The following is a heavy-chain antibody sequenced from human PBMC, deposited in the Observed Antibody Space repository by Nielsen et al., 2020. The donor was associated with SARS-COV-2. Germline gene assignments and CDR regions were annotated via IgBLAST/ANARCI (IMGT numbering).Heavy chain of an antibody. CDR2: IKSKTDGGTT. CDR3: TTGRYSYADDAFDI. Sequence: WIRQPPGKGLEWVGRIKSKTDGGTTDYAAPVKGRFTISRDDSKNTLYLQMNSLKTEDTAVYYCTTGRYSYADDAFDIWGQGTMVTVSS. J-gene: IGHJ3*02. D-gene: IGHD5-18*01. V-gene: IGHV3-15*01.